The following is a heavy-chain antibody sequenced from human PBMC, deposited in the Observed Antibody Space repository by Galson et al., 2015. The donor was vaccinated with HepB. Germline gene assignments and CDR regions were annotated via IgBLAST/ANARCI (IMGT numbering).Heavy chain of an antibody. J-gene: IGHJ4*02. V-gene: IGHV2-5*02. CDR3: AVSHSSGWSAFDY. CDR2: IYWDDDE. Sequence: PALVKPTQTLTLTCTFSGFSLSSNHVGVGWIRQPPGKALEWLAFIYWDDDERYSPSLRTRLTITKDTSRNQVVLTMTNVDPADTATYYCAVSHSSGWSAFDYWGQGILVTVSS. CDR1: GFSLSSNHVG. D-gene: IGHD6-19*01.